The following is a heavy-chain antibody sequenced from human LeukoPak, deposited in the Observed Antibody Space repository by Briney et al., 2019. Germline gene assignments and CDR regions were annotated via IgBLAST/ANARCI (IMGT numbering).Heavy chain of an antibody. D-gene: IGHD1-14*01. Sequence: GGSLRLSCAASRFTFSSYGMHWVRQAPGKGLEWVASIRYDGSNKYYADSVKGRFTISRDNSKNTLYLQMNSLRAEDTAVYYCAKGDRPEPFRDHDAFDIWGQGTMVTVSS. V-gene: IGHV3-30*02. CDR1: RFTFSSYG. J-gene: IGHJ3*02. CDR3: AKGDRPEPFRDHDAFDI. CDR2: IRYDGSNK.